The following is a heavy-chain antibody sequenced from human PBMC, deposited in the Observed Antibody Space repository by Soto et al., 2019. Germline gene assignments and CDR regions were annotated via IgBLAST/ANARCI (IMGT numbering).Heavy chain of an antibody. CDR2: IYYSGST. V-gene: IGHV4-59*01. J-gene: IGHJ4*02. CDR1: GGSISSYY. CDR3: ASGQWLVHFFDY. D-gene: IGHD6-19*01. Sequence: SETLSLTCTVSGGSISSYYWSWIRQPPGKGLEWIGYIYYSGSTNYNPSLKSRVTISVDTSKNQFSLKLSSVTAADTAVYYCASGQWLVHFFDYWGQGTLVTVS.